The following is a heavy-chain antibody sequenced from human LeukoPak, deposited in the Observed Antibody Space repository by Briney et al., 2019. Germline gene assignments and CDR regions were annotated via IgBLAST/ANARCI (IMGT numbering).Heavy chain of an antibody. CDR2: IYYSGST. CDR3: ARYSYGHGY. CDR1: GGSISGGGYY. J-gene: IGHJ4*02. V-gene: IGHV4-31*03. Sequence: SETLSLTCTVSGGSISGGGYYWSWIRQHPGKGLEWIGYIYYSGSTYYNPSLKSRVTISVDTSKNQFSLRLSSVTAADTAVYYCARYSYGHGYWGQGTLVTVSS. D-gene: IGHD5-18*01.